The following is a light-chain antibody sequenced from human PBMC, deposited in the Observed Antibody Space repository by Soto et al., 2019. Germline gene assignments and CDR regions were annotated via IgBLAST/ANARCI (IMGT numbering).Light chain of an antibody. J-gene: IGKJ2*01. CDR2: DAS. CDR1: QSVSVN. Sequence: EVVMTQSPGTLSVSPGEGATLSCRASQSVSVNLAWYQHRPGQAPRPLIYDASTRAIGVPARFSGGGSGTEFTLTISSLQSEDFAIYYCLQYNSWPYTFGRGTKLEI. V-gene: IGKV3-15*01. CDR3: LQYNSWPYT.